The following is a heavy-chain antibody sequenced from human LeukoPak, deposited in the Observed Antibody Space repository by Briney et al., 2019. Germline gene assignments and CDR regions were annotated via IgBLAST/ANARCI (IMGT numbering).Heavy chain of an antibody. D-gene: IGHD4/OR15-4a*01. CDR2: INPGGGIT. V-gene: IGHV1-46*01. Sequence: ASVAVSCKSSGYSFTSYNMHWVRQAPGQGLEWMGTINPGGGITSYAQKFQGRVTVTRDTSTSTVYMELRSLKSDDTAVYYCARQFATMVTNALDIWGQGTLVTVSS. J-gene: IGHJ3*02. CDR3: ARQFATMVTNALDI. CDR1: GYSFTSYN.